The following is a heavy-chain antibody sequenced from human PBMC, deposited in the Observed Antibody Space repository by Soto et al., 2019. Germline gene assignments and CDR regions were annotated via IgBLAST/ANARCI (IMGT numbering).Heavy chain of an antibody. D-gene: IGHD1-1*01. V-gene: IGHV3-33*01. Sequence: PGGSLRLSCAASGLPFNRNGMHWVRQAPGKGLEWVAVIWYVGSKEYYSDSVKGRFTISRDNSKNMLYLQMNSVRVEDTAVYFCARDRSAGNYFYYGMDVWGQGTTVTVSS. CDR2: IWYVGSKE. J-gene: IGHJ6*02. CDR1: GLPFNRNG. CDR3: ARDRSAGNYFYYGMDV.